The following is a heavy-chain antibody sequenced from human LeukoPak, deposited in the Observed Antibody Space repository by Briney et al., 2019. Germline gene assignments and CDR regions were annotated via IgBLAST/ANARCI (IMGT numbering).Heavy chain of an antibody. V-gene: IGHV4-34*01. D-gene: IGHD4-17*01. CDR3: ARDSTVTTFDY. Sequence: TSGTLSLTCAVYGGSFSGYYWSWIRQPPGKGLEWIGEINHSGSTNYNPSLKSRVTISVDTSKNQFSLKLSSVTAADTAVYYCARDSTVTTFDYWGQGTLVTVSS. J-gene: IGHJ4*02. CDR1: GGSFSGYY. CDR2: INHSGST.